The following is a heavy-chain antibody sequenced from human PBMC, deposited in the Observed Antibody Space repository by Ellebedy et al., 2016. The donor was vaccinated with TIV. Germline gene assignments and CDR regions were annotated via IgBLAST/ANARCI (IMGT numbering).Heavy chain of an antibody. CDR3: ARARVSDAMDV. CDR1: GFTFSDYY. CDR2: INHSGST. Sequence: ESLKISCAASGFTFSDYYMSWIRQPPGKGLEWIGEINHSGSTNYNPSLKSRVTISVDTSKNQFSLKLTSVTAADTAIYLCARARVSDAMDVWGQGTTVTVSS. V-gene: IGHV4-34*01. D-gene: IGHD5/OR15-5a*01. J-gene: IGHJ6*02.